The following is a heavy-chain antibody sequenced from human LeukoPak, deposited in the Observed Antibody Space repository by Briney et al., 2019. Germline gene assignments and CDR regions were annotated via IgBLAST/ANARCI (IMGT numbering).Heavy chain of an antibody. V-gene: IGHV4-59*01. CDR1: GGSISSYY. CDR3: ARDLGIPRAFDI. J-gene: IGHJ3*02. CDR2: IYYSGST. Sequence: SETLSLTCTVSGGSISSYYWSWIRQPPGEGLEWIGYIYYSGSTNYNPSLKSRVTISVDTSKNQFSLKLSSVTAADTAVYYCARDLGIPRAFDIWGQGTMVTVSS. D-gene: IGHD6-13*01.